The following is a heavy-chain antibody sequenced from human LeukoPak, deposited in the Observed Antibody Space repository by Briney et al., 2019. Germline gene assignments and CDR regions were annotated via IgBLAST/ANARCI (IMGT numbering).Heavy chain of an antibody. Sequence: GGSLRLSCAASGFTFSSYAMHWVRQAPGKGLEWVAVISYDGNNKYYADSVKGQFTISRDNSQNTLYLQMNSLRAEDTAVYYCARAGNDYYDTEFDYWGQGTLVTVSS. CDR1: GFTFSSYA. CDR3: ARAGNDYYDTEFDY. D-gene: IGHD3-22*01. CDR2: ISYDGNNK. V-gene: IGHV3-30-3*01. J-gene: IGHJ4*02.